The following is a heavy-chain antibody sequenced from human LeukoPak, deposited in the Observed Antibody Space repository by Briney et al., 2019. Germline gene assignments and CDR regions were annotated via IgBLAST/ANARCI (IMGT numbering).Heavy chain of an antibody. CDR3: AKGPYQATYYYDSSGYFTYFDY. CDR2: ISGSGGST. CDR1: GFTFSSYG. Sequence: GGSLRLSCAASGFTFSSYGMSWVHQAPGKGLEWVSAISGSGGSTYYADSVKGRFTISRDNSKNTLYLQMNSLRAEDTAVYYCAKGPYQATYYYDSSGYFTYFDYWGQGTLVTVSS. J-gene: IGHJ4*02. V-gene: IGHV3-23*01. D-gene: IGHD3-22*01.